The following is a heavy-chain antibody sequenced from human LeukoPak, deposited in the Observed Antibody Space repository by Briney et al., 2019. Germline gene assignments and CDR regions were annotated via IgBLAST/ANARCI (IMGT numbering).Heavy chain of an antibody. CDR1: GFTFSSYA. CDR3: ARDPSKADP. CDR2: ISYDGSNK. V-gene: IGHV3-30-3*01. Sequence: GGSLRLSCAASGFTFSSYAMHWVRQAPGKGLEWVAVISYDGSNKYYANSVKGRFTISRDNSKNTLYLQMNSLRAEDTAVYYCARDPSKADPWGQGTLVTVSS. J-gene: IGHJ5*02.